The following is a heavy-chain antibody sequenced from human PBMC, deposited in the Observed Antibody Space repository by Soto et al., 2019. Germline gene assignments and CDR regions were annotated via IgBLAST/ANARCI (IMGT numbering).Heavy chain of an antibody. J-gene: IGHJ4*02. CDR3: ARTYYYDSYGSPFDA. CDR1: GDSISGYY. Sequence: SETLSLTCTVSGDSISGYYWTWIRQPPGKGLELIGFIYYIGTTNYNPSLKNRVTISVDTSKNQFSLKLSSVTAADTAVYYCARTYYYDSYGSPFDASGRGTLVTVSS. V-gene: IGHV4-59*08. CDR2: IYYIGTT. D-gene: IGHD3-22*01.